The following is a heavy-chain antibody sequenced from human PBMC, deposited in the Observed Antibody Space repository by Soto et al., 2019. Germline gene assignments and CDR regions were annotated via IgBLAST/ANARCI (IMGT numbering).Heavy chain of an antibody. CDR3: ARTREAAGTSLDY. D-gene: IGHD6-13*01. CDR1: GYSFTSYW. CDR2: IYPGDSDT. Sequence: GESLKISCKGSGYSFTSYWIVWVRQMPGKGLEWMGIIYPGDSDTRYRPSFQGQVTISADKSISTAYLQWSRLKASDTAMYYCARTREAAGTSLDYWGQGTVVTVSS. V-gene: IGHV5-51*01. J-gene: IGHJ4*02.